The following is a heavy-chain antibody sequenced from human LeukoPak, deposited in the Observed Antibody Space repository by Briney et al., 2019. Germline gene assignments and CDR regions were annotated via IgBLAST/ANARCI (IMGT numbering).Heavy chain of an antibody. CDR2: INPSGGST. CDR3: ARGAPTTRIGAGRFDY. V-gene: IGHV1-46*01. CDR1: GYSLTHYY. J-gene: IGHJ4*02. D-gene: IGHD5-12*01. Sequence: GASVKVSCKAFGYSLTHYYVHWERQAPGQGLEWMGEINPSGGSTSYAQKFQGRITVTRDTYTNTVYMDLSSLRSEDTATYYCARGAPTTRIGAGRFDYWGQGSLLTVAS.